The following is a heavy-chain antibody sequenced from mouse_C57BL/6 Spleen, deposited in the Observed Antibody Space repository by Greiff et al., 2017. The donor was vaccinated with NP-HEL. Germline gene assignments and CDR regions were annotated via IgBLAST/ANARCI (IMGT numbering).Heavy chain of an antibody. CDR2: INDGGSYT. Sequence: EVKLVESGGGLVKPGGSLKLSCAASGFTFSSYAMSWVRQTPEKRLEWVATINDGGSYTYYPDNVKGRFTISRDNAKNNLYLQMSHLKSEDTAMYYCAREDYDYDDGGVYYAMDYWGQGTSVTVSS. D-gene: IGHD2-4*01. CDR1: GFTFSSYA. CDR3: AREDYDYDDGGVYYAMDY. J-gene: IGHJ4*01. V-gene: IGHV5-4*01.